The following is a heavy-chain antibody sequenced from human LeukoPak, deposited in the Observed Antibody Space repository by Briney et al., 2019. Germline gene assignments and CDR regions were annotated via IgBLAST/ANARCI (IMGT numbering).Heavy chain of an antibody. CDR2: VYYSGST. J-gene: IGHJ6*02. Sequence: SQTLSLTCTVSGGSISSGDYYWSWIRQPPGKGLEWIGYVYYSGSTYYNPSLKSRVTISVDTSKNQFSLKLSSVTAADTAVYYCARDLWFGELSPAGMDVWGQGTTVTVSS. D-gene: IGHD3-10*01. V-gene: IGHV4-30-4*01. CDR3: ARDLWFGELSPAGMDV. CDR1: GGSISSGDYY.